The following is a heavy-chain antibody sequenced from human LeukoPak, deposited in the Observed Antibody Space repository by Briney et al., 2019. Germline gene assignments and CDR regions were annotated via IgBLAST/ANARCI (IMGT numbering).Heavy chain of an antibody. CDR1: GFTFSSYG. V-gene: IGHV3-30*03. Sequence: PGGSLRLSCAASGFTFSSYGIHWVRQAPGKGLEWVAVISSDGSNKYYADSVKGRFTISRDNSKNTLYLQVNSLGAEDTAVYYCASGCRSSGSTSCYPFWGQGTLVTVSS. CDR2: ISSDGSNK. D-gene: IGHD2-2*01. CDR3: ASGCRSSGSTSCYPF. J-gene: IGHJ4*02.